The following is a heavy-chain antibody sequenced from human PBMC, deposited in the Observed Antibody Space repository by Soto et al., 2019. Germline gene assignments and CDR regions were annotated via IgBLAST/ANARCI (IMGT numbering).Heavy chain of an antibody. CDR1: GFAFSTYG. Sequence: GGSLRLSCVGSGFAFSTYGMHWVRQAPAKGLEWVALISYDGTDKYYADSVKGRLSISRDNSKQTLSLQMDSLRPEDTAVYYCAKDFGDWSDSWGPGTLVTVSS. CDR3: AKDFGDWSDS. J-gene: IGHJ5*01. V-gene: IGHV3-30*18. CDR2: ISYDGTDK. D-gene: IGHD3-10*01.